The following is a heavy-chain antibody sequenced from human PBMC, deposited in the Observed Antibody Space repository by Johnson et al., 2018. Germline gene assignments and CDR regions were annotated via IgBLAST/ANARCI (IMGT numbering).Heavy chain of an antibody. V-gene: IGHV1-69*01. Sequence: QVQLQESGAEVKKPGSSVKVSCKAAGDTFSSYAVSWVRQAPGQGLEWMGGIIPIFATTNYAENFQGRLTITRGESSTTSYMELRSLTSEDTAVYYCAREQGYGVPSNSLDIWGQGTMVTVS. D-gene: IGHD4-17*01. CDR3: AREQGYGVPSNSLDI. J-gene: IGHJ3*02. CDR2: IIPIFATT. CDR1: GDTFSSYA.